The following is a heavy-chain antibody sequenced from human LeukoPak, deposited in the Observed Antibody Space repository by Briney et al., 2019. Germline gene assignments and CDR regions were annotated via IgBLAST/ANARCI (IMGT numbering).Heavy chain of an antibody. D-gene: IGHD4-17*01. CDR3: ARNDYGQYYFDY. CDR2: ISSSGSTI. J-gene: IGHJ4*02. CDR1: GFTFSDYY. V-gene: IGHV3-11*04. Sequence: GGSLRLSCAASGFTFSDYYMSWIRQAPGKGLEWVSYISSSGSTIYYADSVKGRFTISRDNSKNMVYLQMDRLRAEDTTVYYCARNDYGQYYFDYWGQGALVTVSS.